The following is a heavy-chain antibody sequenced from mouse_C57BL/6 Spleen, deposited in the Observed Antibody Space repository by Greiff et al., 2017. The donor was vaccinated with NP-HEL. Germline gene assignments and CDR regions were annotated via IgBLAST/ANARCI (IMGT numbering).Heavy chain of an antibody. V-gene: IGHV5-17*01. Sequence: EVKLMESGGGLVKPGGSLKLSCAASGFTFSDYGMHWVRQAPEKGLEWVAYISSGSSTIYYEDKVKGRLTIPRDNANNTLFLHIASLRSEDTAMYYCASPGGYYFYWYFDVWGTGTTVTVSS. CDR3: ASPGGYYFYWYFDV. J-gene: IGHJ1*03. CDR2: ISSGSSTI. CDR1: GFTFSDYG. D-gene: IGHD2-3*01.